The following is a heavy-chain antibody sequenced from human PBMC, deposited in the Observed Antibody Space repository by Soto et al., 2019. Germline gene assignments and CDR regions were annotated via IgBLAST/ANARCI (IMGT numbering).Heavy chain of an antibody. CDR1: GSTFTSYG. J-gene: IGHJ6*02. CDR2: ISAYNGNT. D-gene: IGHD3-10*01. Sequence: ASEKVSCKASGSTFTSYGISSGRRGPGQGLEWMGWISAYNGNTNYAQKLQGRVTMTTDTSTSTAYMELRSLRSDDTAVNYCARHGSGAGGYYYYRMDVWGQGTTVTVSS. V-gene: IGHV1-18*01. CDR3: ARHGSGAGGYYYYRMDV.